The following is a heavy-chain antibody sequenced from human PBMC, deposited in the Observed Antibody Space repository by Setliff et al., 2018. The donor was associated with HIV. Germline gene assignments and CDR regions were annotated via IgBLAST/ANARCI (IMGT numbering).Heavy chain of an antibody. D-gene: IGHD6-19*01. CDR3: ARGGSSGWYAVVHFKY. Sequence: PSETLSLTCTVSGGSISSHYWNWIRQPPGKGLEWIGSIYYSGSTNYNPSLKSRVTISVDTSRKQFSLKLSSVTAADTAVYYCARGGSSGWYAVVHFKYWGQGTQVTVSS. CDR2: IYYSGST. V-gene: IGHV4-59*11. CDR1: GGSISSHY. J-gene: IGHJ1*01.